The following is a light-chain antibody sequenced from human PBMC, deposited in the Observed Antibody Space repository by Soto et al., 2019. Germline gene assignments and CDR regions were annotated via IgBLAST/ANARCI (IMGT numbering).Light chain of an antibody. V-gene: IGKV1-39*01. CDR1: QSISRH. Sequence: DIQGTQSASSLSASVGDSVTITCRASQSISRHLNWYQQKPGKAPKLLINIASSLQSGVPSRFSGSGSGTDFTLTISNVQPEDFATYYCQQTYSTPQPFGQGTRLEIK. CDR2: IAS. J-gene: IGKJ5*01. CDR3: QQTYSTPQP.